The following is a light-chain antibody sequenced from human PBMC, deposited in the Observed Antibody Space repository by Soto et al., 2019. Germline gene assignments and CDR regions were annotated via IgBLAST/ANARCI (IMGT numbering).Light chain of an antibody. CDR2: GAS. CDR3: QQTHSVPYT. Sequence: DIQMTQSPSSVSASVGDRFTISCRASQDIGNFLAWYQQTPGKAPKLLVIGASTLRTGVPSRFSASGSGTDFALSISNLQPEDLASYYCQQTHSVPYTFGQGTRLEI. J-gene: IGKJ2*01. V-gene: IGKV1-12*02. CDR1: QDIGNF.